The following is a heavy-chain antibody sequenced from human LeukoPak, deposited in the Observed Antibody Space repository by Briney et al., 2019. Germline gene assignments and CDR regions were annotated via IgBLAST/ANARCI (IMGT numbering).Heavy chain of an antibody. J-gene: IGHJ5*02. D-gene: IGHD3-9*01. V-gene: IGHV3-30*03. CDR2: ISYDGSNK. CDR3: ARDRSSGGLRYFDWLFYL. Sequence: GGSLRLSCAASGFTFSSYGMHWVRQAPGKGLEWVAVISYDGSNKYYADSVKGRFTISRDNSKNTLYLQMNSVRVDDTAVYYCARDRSSGGLRYFDWLFYLWGQGTLVTVSS. CDR1: GFTFSSYG.